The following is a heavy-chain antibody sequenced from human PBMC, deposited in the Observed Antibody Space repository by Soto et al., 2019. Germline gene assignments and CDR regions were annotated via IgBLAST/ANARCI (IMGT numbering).Heavy chain of an antibody. CDR1: GYTFTSYG. V-gene: IGHV1-18*01. D-gene: IGHD4-17*01. Sequence: QVQLVQSGAAVKKPGASVKVTCKASGYTFTSYGISWVRQAPGQGLEWMGWISAYNGNTNYAQKLQGRVTMNTDTSTSTAYMELRSLRSDDTAVYYCARYHGDYYYYYGMDVWGQGTTVTVSS. CDR3: ARYHGDYYYYYGMDV. J-gene: IGHJ6*02. CDR2: ISAYNGNT.